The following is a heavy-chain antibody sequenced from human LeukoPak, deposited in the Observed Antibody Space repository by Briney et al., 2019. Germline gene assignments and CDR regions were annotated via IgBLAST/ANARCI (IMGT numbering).Heavy chain of an antibody. CDR3: AREASSQLWLLGGYYYYYMDV. Sequence: SQTLSLTCTVSGGSITSVSYSWSWIRQPAGKGLEWIGRIYSSGSTNYNPSLKSRVTISVDTSKKQFSLKLNSVTAADTAVYYCAREASSQLWLLGGYYYYYMDVWGKGTTVTVSS. D-gene: IGHD5-18*01. J-gene: IGHJ6*03. V-gene: IGHV4-61*02. CDR2: IYSSGST. CDR1: GGSITSVSYS.